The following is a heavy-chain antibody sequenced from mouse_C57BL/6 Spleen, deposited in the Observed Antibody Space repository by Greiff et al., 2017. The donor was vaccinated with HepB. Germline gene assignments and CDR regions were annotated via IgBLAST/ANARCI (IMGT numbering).Heavy chain of an antibody. V-gene: IGHV1-69*01. CDR2: IDPSDSYT. J-gene: IGHJ4*01. Sequence: QVHVKQPGAELVMPGASVKLSCKASGYTFTSYWMHWVKQRPGQGLEWIGEIDPSDSYTNYNQKFKGKSTLTVDKSSSTAYMQLSSLTSEDSAVYYCARGTITTVVARHAMDYWGQGTSVTVSS. D-gene: IGHD1-1*01. CDR1: GYTFTSYW. CDR3: ARGTITTVVARHAMDY.